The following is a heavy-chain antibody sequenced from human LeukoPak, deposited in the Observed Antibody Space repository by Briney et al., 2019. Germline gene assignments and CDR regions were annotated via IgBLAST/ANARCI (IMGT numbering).Heavy chain of an antibody. V-gene: IGHV4-59*01. J-gene: IGHJ1*01. CDR1: GGSISSYY. Sequence: PSETLSLTCTVSGGSISSYYWSWIRQPPGKGLEWIGYIYYRGSTNYNPSLKSRVTISVDTSKNQFSLKLSSVTAADTAVYYCARRRYYDGSGYLEWGQGTLLSVSS. CDR2: IYYRGST. CDR3: ARRRYYDGSGYLE. D-gene: IGHD3-22*01.